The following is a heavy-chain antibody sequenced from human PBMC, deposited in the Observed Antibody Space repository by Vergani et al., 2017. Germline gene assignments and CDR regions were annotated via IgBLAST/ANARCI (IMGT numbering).Heavy chain of an antibody. CDR3: ARGRRCSSTSCFYYYYYYMDV. V-gene: IGHV4-4*03. CDR2: IFPSGST. CDR1: GGSISSSNW. D-gene: IGHD2-2*01. J-gene: IGHJ6*03. Sequence: QVQLQESGPGLVKPPGTLSLTCAVSGGSISSSNWWSWVRQPPGKGLEWIGEIFPSGSTNYNPSLKSRVTISVDTSKNQFSLKLSSVTAADTAVYYCARGRRCSSTSCFYYYYYYMDVWGKGTTVTVSS.